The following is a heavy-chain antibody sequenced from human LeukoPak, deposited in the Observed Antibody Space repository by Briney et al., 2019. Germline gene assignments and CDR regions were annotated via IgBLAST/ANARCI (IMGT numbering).Heavy chain of an antibody. D-gene: IGHD3-3*01. CDR1: GGSISSYY. Sequence: SETLSLTCTVSGGSISSYYWSWIRQPPGKGLEWIGHIYYSGSTNYNPSLKSRVTISVDTSKNQFSLKLSSVTAADTAVYYCARVDYDFWSGYYTGTAFDIWGQGTMVTVSS. CDR2: IYYSGST. V-gene: IGHV4-59*01. CDR3: ARVDYDFWSGYYTGTAFDI. J-gene: IGHJ3*02.